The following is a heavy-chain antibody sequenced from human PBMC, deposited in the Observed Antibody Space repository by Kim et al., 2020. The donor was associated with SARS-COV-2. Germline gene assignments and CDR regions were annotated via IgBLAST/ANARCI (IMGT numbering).Heavy chain of an antibody. D-gene: IGHD2-8*01. CDR3: AKDDPPNGVFWDYGMDV. V-gene: IGHV3-23*01. CDR2: ISGSGGST. CDR1: GFTFSSYA. J-gene: IGHJ6*02. Sequence: GGSLRLSCAASGFTFSSYAMSWVRQAPGKGLEWVSAISGSGGSTYYADSVKGRFTISRDNSKNTLYLQMNSLRAEDTAVYYCAKDDPPNGVFWDYGMDVWGQGTTVTVSS.